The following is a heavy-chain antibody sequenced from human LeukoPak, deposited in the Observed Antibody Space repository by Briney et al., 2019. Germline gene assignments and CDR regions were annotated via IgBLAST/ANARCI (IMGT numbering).Heavy chain of an antibody. V-gene: IGHV3-48*01. D-gene: IGHD5-24*01. CDR3: ARSRDGYNYIGDY. J-gene: IGHJ4*02. Sequence: PGGSLRLSCAASGFTFSSYSMNWVRQAPGKGLEWVSYISSSSSTIYYADSVKGRFTISRDNAKNSLYLQMNSLRAEDTAVYYCARSRDGYNYIGDYWGQGTLVTVSS. CDR1: GFTFSSYS. CDR2: ISSSSSTI.